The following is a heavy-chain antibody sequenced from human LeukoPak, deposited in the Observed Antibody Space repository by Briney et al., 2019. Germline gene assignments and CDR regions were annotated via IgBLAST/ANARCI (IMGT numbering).Heavy chain of an antibody. Sequence: ASVKVSCKASGYTFTSYDINWVRQATGQGLEWMGWMNPNSGNTGYAQKFQGRVTMTRNTSISTAYMELSSLRPEDTAVYYCARGHVIQLWDPYYYYGMDVWGQGTTVTVSS. CDR1: GYTFTSYD. CDR2: MNPNSGNT. CDR3: ARGHVIQLWDPYYYYGMDV. V-gene: IGHV1-8*01. D-gene: IGHD5-18*01. J-gene: IGHJ6*02.